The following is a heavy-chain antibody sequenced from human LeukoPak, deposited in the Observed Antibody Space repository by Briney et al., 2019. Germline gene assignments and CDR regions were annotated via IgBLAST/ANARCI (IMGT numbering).Heavy chain of an antibody. CDR2: INPSGGST. CDR1: GYTFTSYY. CDR3: AAASYNWNPTRYYGMDV. J-gene: IGHJ6*02. V-gene: IGHV1-46*01. D-gene: IGHD1-20*01. Sequence: ASVKVSCKASGYTFTSYYMHWVRQAPGQGLEWMGIINPSGGSTSYAQKFQGRVTMTRDTSTSTVYMELSSLRSEDTAVYYCAAASYNWNPTRYYGMDVWGQGTTVTVSS.